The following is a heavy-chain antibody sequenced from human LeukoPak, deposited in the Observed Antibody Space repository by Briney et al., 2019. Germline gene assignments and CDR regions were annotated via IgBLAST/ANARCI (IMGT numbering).Heavy chain of an antibody. J-gene: IGHJ4*02. CDR1: GFTFSSYA. V-gene: IGHV3-30*01. CDR2: VSYDGSNK. D-gene: IGHD2-15*01. CDR3: ARGPDGYCSGGSCYGDY. Sequence: PGGSLRLSCAASGFTFSSYAMSWVRQAPGKGLEWVAVVSYDGSNKYYADSVKGRFTISRDNSKNTLYLQMNSLRTEDTALYYCARGPDGYCSGGSCYGDYWGQGTLVTVSS.